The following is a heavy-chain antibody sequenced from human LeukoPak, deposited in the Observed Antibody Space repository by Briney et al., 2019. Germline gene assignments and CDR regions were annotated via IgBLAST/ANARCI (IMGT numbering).Heavy chain of an antibody. J-gene: IGHJ5*02. Sequence: PGGSLRLSCAASGFTLSRHSMDWVRQAPGKGLEWVSSISSSSNHIYYGDSVKGRFTIARDNAKNLLFLQMSSLSAEDTAVYYCARDTHDDFWSGYSETWGQGTRVTVSS. V-gene: IGHV3-21*01. CDR2: ISSSSNHI. CDR1: GFTLSRHS. D-gene: IGHD3-3*01. CDR3: ARDTHDDFWSGYSET.